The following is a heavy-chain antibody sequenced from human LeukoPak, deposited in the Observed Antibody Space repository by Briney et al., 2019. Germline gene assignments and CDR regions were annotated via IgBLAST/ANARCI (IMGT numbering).Heavy chain of an antibody. Sequence: GRSLRLSCAASGFTFSTYAMHWVRQAPGKGLEWVALILYDGRNEYYAESVKGRFTTSRDNSQNTVYLQMNSLRPEDTAVYYCAKRGINGDYYHYWGQGTLVTVSS. CDR2: ILYDGRNE. CDR3: AKRGINGDYYHY. CDR1: GFTFSTYA. J-gene: IGHJ4*02. D-gene: IGHD4-17*01. V-gene: IGHV3-30*18.